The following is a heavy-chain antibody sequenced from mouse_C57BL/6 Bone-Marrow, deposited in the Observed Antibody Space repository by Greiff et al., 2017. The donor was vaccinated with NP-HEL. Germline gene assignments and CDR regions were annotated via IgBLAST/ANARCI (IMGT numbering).Heavy chain of an antibody. CDR2: IYPGDGDT. V-gene: IGHV1-82*01. D-gene: IGHD2-4*01. Sequence: QVQLQQSGPELVKPGASVKISCKASGYAFSSSWMNWVKQRPGKGLEWIGRIYPGDGDTNYNGKFKGKATLTADKSSSTAYMQLSSLTSEDSAVYFCARFHYDYVCYYAMDYWGQGTSVTVSS. CDR3: ARFHYDYVCYYAMDY. J-gene: IGHJ4*01. CDR1: GYAFSSSW.